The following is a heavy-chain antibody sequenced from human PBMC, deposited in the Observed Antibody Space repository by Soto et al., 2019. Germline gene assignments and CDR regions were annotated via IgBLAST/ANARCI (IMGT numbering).Heavy chain of an antibody. CDR3: AKSRRGSSSPDY. CDR2: ISGSGGST. Sequence: GGSLRLSCSASGFTFSSYDMNWVRQAPGKGLEWVSVISGSGGSTFYADSVKGRFTISRDSSNNTLYLQMNSLRAEDTAVYYCAKSRRGSSSPDYWGQGTLVTVSS. D-gene: IGHD6-13*01. J-gene: IGHJ4*02. V-gene: IGHV3-23*01. CDR1: GFTFSSYD.